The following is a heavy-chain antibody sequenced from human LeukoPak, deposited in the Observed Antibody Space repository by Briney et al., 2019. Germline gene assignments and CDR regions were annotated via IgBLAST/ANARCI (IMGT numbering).Heavy chain of an antibody. CDR2: IYYSGST. J-gene: IGHJ6*02. CDR1: GGSISSYY. Sequence: KPSETLSLTCTVSGGSISSYYWSWIRQPPGKGLEWIGYIYYSGSTNYNPSLKSRVTISVDTSKNQFSLKLSSVTAADTAMYYCARDGRIAVAGFYYYYGMDVWGQGTTVTVSS. V-gene: IGHV4-59*01. CDR3: ARDGRIAVAGFYYYYGMDV. D-gene: IGHD6-19*01.